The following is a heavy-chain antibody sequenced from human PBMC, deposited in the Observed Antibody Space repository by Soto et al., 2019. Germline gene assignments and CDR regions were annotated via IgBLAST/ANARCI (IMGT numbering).Heavy chain of an antibody. CDR1: GFTFSSYG. CDR3: AKPLVTIFGVVITNYYYGMDV. V-gene: IGHV3-30*18. CDR2: ISYDGSNK. J-gene: IGHJ6*02. D-gene: IGHD3-3*01. Sequence: GGSLRLSCAASGFTFSSYGMHWVRQAPGKGLEWVAVISYDGSNKYYADSVKGRFTISRDNSKNTLYLQMNSLRAEDTAVYYCAKPLVTIFGVVITNYYYGMDVWGQGTTVTVSS.